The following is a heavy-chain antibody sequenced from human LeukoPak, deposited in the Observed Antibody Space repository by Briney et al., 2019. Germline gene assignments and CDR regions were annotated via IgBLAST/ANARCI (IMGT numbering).Heavy chain of an antibody. D-gene: IGHD2/OR15-2a*01. V-gene: IGHV3-30*02. Sequence: PGGSLRLSCAASGFTFSSYGMHWVRQAPGKGLEWVAFIRYDGSDKFYADSVKGRFTISRDNSKSTLYLQMNSLRVEDTAVYYCRDPFDYWGQGTLVTVSS. J-gene: IGHJ4*02. CDR1: GFTFSSYG. CDR2: IRYDGSDK. CDR3: RDPFDY.